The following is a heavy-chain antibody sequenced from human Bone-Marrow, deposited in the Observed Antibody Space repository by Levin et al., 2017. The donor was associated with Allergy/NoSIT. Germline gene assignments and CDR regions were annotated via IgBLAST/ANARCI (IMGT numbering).Heavy chain of an antibody. V-gene: IGHV1-24*01. CDR2: FDPEDGET. Sequence: AGESLKISCKVSGYTLTELSMHWVRQAPGKGLEWMGGFDPEDGETIYAQKFQGRVTMTEDTSTDTAYMELSSLRSEDTAVYYCATEAADAGYYFDYWGQGTLVTVSS. CDR3: ATEAADAGYYFDY. D-gene: IGHD6-13*01. CDR1: GYTLTELS. J-gene: IGHJ4*02.